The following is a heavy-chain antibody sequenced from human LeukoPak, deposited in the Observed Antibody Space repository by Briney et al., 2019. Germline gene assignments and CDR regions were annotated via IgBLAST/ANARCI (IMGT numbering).Heavy chain of an antibody. CDR2: INHSGST. V-gene: IGHV4-34*01. CDR3: ARVQSRGTRHYYYGMDV. D-gene: IGHD2-2*01. J-gene: IGHJ6*02. CDR1: GGSFSGYY. Sequence: SETLSLTCAVYGGSFSGYYWSWIRQPPGKGLEWIGEINHSGSTNYNPSLKSRVTMSVDTSKNQFSLKLSSVTAADTAVYYCARVQSRGTRHYYYGMDVWGQGTTVTVSS.